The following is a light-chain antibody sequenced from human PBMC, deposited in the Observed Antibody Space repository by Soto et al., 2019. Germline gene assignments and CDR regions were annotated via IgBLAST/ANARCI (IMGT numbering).Light chain of an antibody. Sequence: ILMTQSPATLSVSPGERATLSCRASQSVSSNLAWYQQKPGQAPRLLIYGASTRATGIPARFSGSGSGTEFTLTISSLQSQDFAVYYCQQYKNWPPLTFCGGTKVDIK. J-gene: IGKJ4*01. CDR2: GAS. CDR3: QQYKNWPPLT. CDR1: QSVSSN. V-gene: IGKV3-15*01.